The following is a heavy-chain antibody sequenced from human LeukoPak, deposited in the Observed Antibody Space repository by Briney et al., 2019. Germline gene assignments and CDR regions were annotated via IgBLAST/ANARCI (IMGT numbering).Heavy chain of an antibody. CDR2: IYYSGST. CDR3: ASSDSSGWYYLTPY. CDR1: GGSISSSSYY. V-gene: IGHV4-39*07. J-gene: IGHJ4*02. Sequence: SSETLSLTCTVSGGSISSSSYYWGWIRQPPGKGLEWIGSIYYSGSTYYNPSLKSRVIISVDTSKNQFSLKLSSVTAADTAVYYCASSDSSGWYYLTPYWGQGTLVTVSS. D-gene: IGHD6-19*01.